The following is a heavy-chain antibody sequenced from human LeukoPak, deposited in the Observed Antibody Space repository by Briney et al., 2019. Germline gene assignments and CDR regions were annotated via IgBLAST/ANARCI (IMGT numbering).Heavy chain of an antibody. D-gene: IGHD3-22*01. J-gene: IGHJ4*02. CDR1: GYTFTGYY. Sequence: GASVKVSCKASGYTFTGYYMHWVRQAPGQGLEWMGWINPNSGGTNYAQKFQGGVTMTRDTSISTAYMELSSLRSEDTAVYYCAREYDSSGRASGNFDYWGQGTLVTVSS. CDR2: INPNSGGT. CDR3: AREYDSSGRASGNFDY. V-gene: IGHV1-2*02.